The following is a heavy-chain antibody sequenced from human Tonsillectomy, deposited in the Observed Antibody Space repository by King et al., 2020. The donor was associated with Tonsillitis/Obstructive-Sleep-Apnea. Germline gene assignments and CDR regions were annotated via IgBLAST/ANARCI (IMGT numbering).Heavy chain of an antibody. CDR3: AGSVGYTYGLDAFDI. Sequence: VQLVESGGSVVRPGGSLRLSCGASGFTFDDYGMSWVRQGPGKGLEWFSGINWNGGTTGYADSVKGRFTISRDNAKNSLYLQMNSLSAEDTALYYGAGSVGYTYGLDAFDIWGQGTLVTVSS. J-gene: IGHJ3*02. V-gene: IGHV3-20*04. CDR2: INWNGGTT. CDR1: GFTFDDYG. D-gene: IGHD5-18*01.